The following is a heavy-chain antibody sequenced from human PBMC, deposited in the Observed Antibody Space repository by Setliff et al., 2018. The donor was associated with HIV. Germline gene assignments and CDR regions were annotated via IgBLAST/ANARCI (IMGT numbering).Heavy chain of an antibody. CDR3: ARGRSWGDYDAFNI. Sequence: ASVKVSCKASGYTFTSCFMHWVRQAPGQGLEYMGIINPSDGTTDYTQKFQDRVTMTSDTSTSTVYMELRSLRSEDTAVYYCARGRSWGDYDAFNIWGQGTMVTVSS. V-gene: IGHV1-46*01. J-gene: IGHJ3*02. CDR1: GYTFTSCF. CDR2: INPSDGTT. D-gene: IGHD1-26*01.